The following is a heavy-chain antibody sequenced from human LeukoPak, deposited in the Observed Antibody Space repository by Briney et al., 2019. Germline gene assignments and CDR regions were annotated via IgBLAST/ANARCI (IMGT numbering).Heavy chain of an antibody. D-gene: IGHD3-22*01. CDR2: IIPIFGTA. V-gene: IGHV1-69*06. CDR3: ARHYYYDSSGDAFDI. J-gene: IGHJ3*02. Sequence: SVKVSCKASGYAFTSYAISWVRQAPGQGLEWMGGIIPIFGTANYAQKFQGRVTITADKSTSTAYMELSSLEASDTAMYYCARHYYYDSSGDAFDIWGQGTMVTVSS. CDR1: GYAFTSYA.